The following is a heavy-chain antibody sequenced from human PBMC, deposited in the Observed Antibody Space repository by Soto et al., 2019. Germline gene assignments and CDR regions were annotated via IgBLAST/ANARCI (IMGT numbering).Heavy chain of an antibody. CDR2: ITDTGGDA. D-gene: IGHD3-10*01. Sequence: GGSLRLSCVASGLTFGSRAMSWVRQAPGEGLQWVSTITDTGGDAKYADSVRGRFVISRDNSKKTLYLQMTSLTAEDSAMYFCARGSTDSYPGSRIFDFWGRGTRVTVSS. J-gene: IGHJ4*02. CDR3: ARGSTDSYPGSRIFDF. V-gene: IGHV3-23*01. CDR1: GLTFGSRA.